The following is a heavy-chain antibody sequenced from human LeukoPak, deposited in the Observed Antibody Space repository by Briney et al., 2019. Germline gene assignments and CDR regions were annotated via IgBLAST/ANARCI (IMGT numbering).Heavy chain of an antibody. CDR2: IYYSGST. J-gene: IGHJ4*02. D-gene: IGHD2-21*01. Sequence: SETLSLTCTVSGGSISSSSYYWGWIRQPPGKGLEWIGSIYYSGSTYYNPSLKSRVTISVDTSKNQFSLKLSSVTAPDTAVYYCARELIAIFSSESTLDYWGQGTLVTVSS. CDR3: ARELIAIFSSESTLDY. CDR1: GGSISSSSYY. V-gene: IGHV4-39*02.